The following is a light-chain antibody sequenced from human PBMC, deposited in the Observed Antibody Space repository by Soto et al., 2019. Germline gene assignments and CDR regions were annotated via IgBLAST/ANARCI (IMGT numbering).Light chain of an antibody. CDR2: LNSDGSH. V-gene: IGLV4-69*01. J-gene: IGLJ2*01. CDR1: SGHSSYA. CDR3: QTWGSGPVI. Sequence: QPVLTQSPSASASLGASVKLTCTLSSGHSSYAIAWHQQQPAKGPRYLMKLNSDGSHSKGDGIPDRFSGSSSGAERYLTISSLQSEDEADYYCQTWGSGPVIFGGGTKVTVL.